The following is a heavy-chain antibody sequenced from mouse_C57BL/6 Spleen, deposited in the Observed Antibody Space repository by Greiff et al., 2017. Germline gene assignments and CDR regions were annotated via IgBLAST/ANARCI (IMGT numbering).Heavy chain of an antibody. CDR3: TTNYYYGSSYRAMDY. D-gene: IGHD1-1*01. CDR2: IDPENGDT. J-gene: IGHJ4*01. Sequence: VQLKQSGAELVRPGASVKLSCTASGFNIKDDYMHWVKQRPEQGLEWIGWIDPENGDTEYASKFQGKATITADTSSNTAYLQLSSLTSEDTAVYYCTTNYYYGSSYRAMDYWGQGTSVTVSS. V-gene: IGHV14-4*01. CDR1: GFNIKDDY.